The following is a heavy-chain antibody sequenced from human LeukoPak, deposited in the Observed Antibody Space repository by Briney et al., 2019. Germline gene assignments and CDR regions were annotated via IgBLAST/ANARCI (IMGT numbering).Heavy chain of an antibody. CDR3: ARGADGDYQVNFYYYYYMDV. Sequence: SETLSLTCAVYGGSFSGYYWSWIRQPPGKGLEWIGYIYYSGSTNYNPSLKSRVTISVDTSKNQFSLKLSSVTAADTAVYYCARGADGDYQVNFYYYYYMDVWGKGTTVTISS. J-gene: IGHJ6*03. V-gene: IGHV4-59*01. CDR2: IYYSGST. CDR1: GGSFSGYY. D-gene: IGHD4-17*01.